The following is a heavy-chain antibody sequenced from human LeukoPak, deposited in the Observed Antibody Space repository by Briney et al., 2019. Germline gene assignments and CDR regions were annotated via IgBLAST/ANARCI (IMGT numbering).Heavy chain of an antibody. CDR3: ARDGGAYYDFWSGDLFFDY. D-gene: IGHD3-3*01. J-gene: IGHJ4*02. Sequence: SQTLSLTCTVSGGSISSGGYYWSWIRHHPGKGLEWIGYIYYSGSTYYNPSLKSRVTISVDTSKNQFSLKLSSVTAADTAVYYCARDGGAYYDFWSGDLFFDYWGQGTLVTVSS. V-gene: IGHV4-31*03. CDR1: GGSISSGGYY. CDR2: IYYSGST.